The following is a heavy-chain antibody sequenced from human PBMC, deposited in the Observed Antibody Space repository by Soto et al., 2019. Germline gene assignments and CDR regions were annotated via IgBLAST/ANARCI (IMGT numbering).Heavy chain of an antibody. J-gene: IGHJ3*02. V-gene: IGHV3-30-3*01. D-gene: IGHD4-17*01. Sequence: PGGSLRLSCAASGFTFSSYAMHWVRQAPSKGLEWVAVISYDGSNKYYADSVKGRFTISRDNSKNTLYLQMNSLRAEDTAVYYCARGTYGDYMDAFDIWGQGTMVTVSS. CDR3: ARGTYGDYMDAFDI. CDR1: GFTFSSYA. CDR2: ISYDGSNK.